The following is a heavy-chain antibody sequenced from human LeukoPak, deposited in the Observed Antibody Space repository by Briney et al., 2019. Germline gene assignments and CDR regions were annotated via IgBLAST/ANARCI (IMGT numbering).Heavy chain of an antibody. CDR1: GGTFSSYA. Sequence: SVKVSCKASGGTFSSYAISWVRQAPGQGLEWMGGIIPIFGTANYAQKFQGRVTITTDESTSTAYMELSSLRSEDTAVYYCARASHLADPRTVLGTLDYWGQGTLVTVSS. CDR3: ARASHLADPRTVLGTLDY. J-gene: IGHJ4*02. D-gene: IGHD2-8*02. V-gene: IGHV1-69*05. CDR2: IIPIFGTA.